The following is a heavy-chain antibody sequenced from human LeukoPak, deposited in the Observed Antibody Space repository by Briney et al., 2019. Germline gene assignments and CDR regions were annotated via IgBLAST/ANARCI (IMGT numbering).Heavy chain of an antibody. CDR3: AKDAIGQYRTYYFDH. Sequence: GGSLRLPCEVSGFSFSSFAMSSVRQAAGKGLEWVSAISGSGGSTYYADSVQGRFTISRDNSKNTLYLQMNSLRADDTAVYYCAKDAIGQYRTYYFDHWGQGTLVPVSS. CDR2: ISGSGGST. V-gene: IGHV3-23*01. J-gene: IGHJ4*02. CDR1: GFSFSSFA. D-gene: IGHD1-1*01.